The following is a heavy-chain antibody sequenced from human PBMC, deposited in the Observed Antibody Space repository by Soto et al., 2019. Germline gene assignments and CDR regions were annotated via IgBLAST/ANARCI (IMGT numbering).Heavy chain of an antibody. V-gene: IGHV1-8*02. CDR1: GYTFTSYG. D-gene: IGHD5-18*01. Sequence: GASGKVCCEASGYTFTSYGISWVLQATLQLRGWMGCMNPNIGNTGYAQKFQGRVTMTRNTSISTAYMELSSLRSEDTAVYYCARGRPSYSYGYGPTRYYYYGMAVRGQGTTVTVSS. CDR2: MNPNIGNT. J-gene: IGHJ6*02. CDR3: ARGRPSYSYGYGPTRYYYYGMAV.